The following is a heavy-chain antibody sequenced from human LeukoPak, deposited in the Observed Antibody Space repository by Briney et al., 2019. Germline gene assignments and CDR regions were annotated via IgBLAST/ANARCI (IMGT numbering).Heavy chain of an antibody. CDR2: INHSGST. V-gene: IGHV4-34*01. CDR1: GGSFSGYY. Sequence: SETLSLTCAVYGGSFSGYYWSWIRPPPGKGLEWIGEINHSGSTNYNPSLKSRVTISVDTSKNQFSLKLSSVTAADTAVYYCARGGATQTKYYYYYMDVWGKGTTVTVSS. CDR3: ARGGATQTKYYYYYMDV. J-gene: IGHJ6*03. D-gene: IGHD5-12*01.